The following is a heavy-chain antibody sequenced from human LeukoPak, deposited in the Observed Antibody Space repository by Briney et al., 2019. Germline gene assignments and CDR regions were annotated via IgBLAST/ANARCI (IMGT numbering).Heavy chain of an antibody. CDR1: GYTFTDHY. CDR2: INPNNGGT. CDR3: ARAQYTYEDY. Sequence: EASVKVSCKASGYTFTDHYIHWVRQAPGQGLEWMGWINPNNGGTNYAQRFQGRVTMTRDTSISTAYMELNSLRSDDTAVYFCARAQYTYEDYWGQGTLVTVSS. D-gene: IGHD5-18*01. V-gene: IGHV1-2*02. J-gene: IGHJ4*02.